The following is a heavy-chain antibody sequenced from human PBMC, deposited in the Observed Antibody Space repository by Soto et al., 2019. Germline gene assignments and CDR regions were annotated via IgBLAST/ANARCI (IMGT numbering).Heavy chain of an antibody. Sequence: EVQVVESGGDLVEPGGSLRLSCVTSGFMFSSAWMSWVRQAPGKGLEWVARIKSTKDGGARDYAAPVNGRFSISRDDSKSTVNLQMNSLRVEATALYYCVEGWNDFWGQGTPVTVSS. CDR3: VEGWNDF. V-gene: IGHV3-15*01. D-gene: IGHD1-1*01. J-gene: IGHJ4*02. CDR2: IKSTKDGGAR. CDR1: GFMFSSAW.